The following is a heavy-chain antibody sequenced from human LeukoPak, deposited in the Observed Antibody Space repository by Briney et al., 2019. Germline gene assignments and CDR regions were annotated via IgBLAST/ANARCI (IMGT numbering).Heavy chain of an antibody. CDR3: ARDGSAGNNWFDP. V-gene: IGHV4-30-4*01. Sequence: SQTLSLTCTVSGDSFSGGDFYWSWIRQPPGKGLEWTGYIYSSGSTHYNPSLRSRVTISVDTSKNQFSLKLSSVTAADTAVYYCARDGSAGNNWFDPWGQGTLVTVSS. CDR2: IYSSGST. J-gene: IGHJ5*02. CDR1: GDSFSGGDFY. D-gene: IGHD6-13*01.